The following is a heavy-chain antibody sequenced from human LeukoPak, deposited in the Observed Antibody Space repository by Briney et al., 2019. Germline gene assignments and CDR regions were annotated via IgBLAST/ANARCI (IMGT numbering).Heavy chain of an antibody. CDR1: GFTFSSYA. V-gene: IGHV3-23*01. D-gene: IGHD4-17*01. J-gene: IGHJ4*02. CDR2: ISGSGGST. Sequence: GASLRLSCAASGFTFSSYAMSWVRQAPGKGLEWVSAISGSGGSTYYADSVKGRFTISRDNSKNTLYLQMNSPRAEDTAVYYCAKRVDDYGDYFDYWGQGTLVTVSS. CDR3: AKRVDDYGDYFDY.